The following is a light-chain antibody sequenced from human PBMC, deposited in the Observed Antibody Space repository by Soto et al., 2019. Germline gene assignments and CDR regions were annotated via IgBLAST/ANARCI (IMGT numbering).Light chain of an antibody. CDR2: DAS. Sequence: DIVLTQSPATLSLSPGERATLSCGASQSVSSNYLAWYQQKPGLAPRLLIYDASSRATGIPDRFSGSGSGTDFTLTISRLEPEDFALYYCLHYGPSWRTFGQGTKVEIK. J-gene: IGKJ1*01. CDR1: QSVSSNY. CDR3: LHYGPSWRT. V-gene: IGKV3D-20*01.